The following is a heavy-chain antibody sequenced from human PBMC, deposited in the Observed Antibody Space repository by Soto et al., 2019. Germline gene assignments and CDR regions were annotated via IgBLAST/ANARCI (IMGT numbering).Heavy chain of an antibody. CDR3: AKDLTSYDSSGY. CDR2: ISGSDGKT. J-gene: IGHJ4*02. V-gene: IGHV3-23*01. Sequence: GGSLRLSCAASGFSFDSYALSWVRQAPGKGLEWVSTISGSDGKTFYADSVKGRFTISRDNSKDTLYLQMNSLRAEDTAVYYCAKDLTSYDSSGYWGQGTLVTVSS. CDR1: GFSFDSYA. D-gene: IGHD3-22*01.